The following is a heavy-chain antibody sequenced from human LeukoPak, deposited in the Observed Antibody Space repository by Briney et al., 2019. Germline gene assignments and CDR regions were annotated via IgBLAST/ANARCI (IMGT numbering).Heavy chain of an antibody. CDR2: IYTSGST. D-gene: IGHD1-26*01. V-gene: IGHV4-61*02. J-gene: IGHJ4*02. CDR1: GGSISSGSYY. CDR3: AREAGLMGALPTSDY. Sequence: SQTLSLTCTVSGGSISSGSYYWSWIRQPAGKGLEWIGRIYTSGSTNYNPSLKSRVTISVDTSKNPFSLKLSSVTAADTAVYYCAREAGLMGALPTSDYWGQGTLVTVSS.